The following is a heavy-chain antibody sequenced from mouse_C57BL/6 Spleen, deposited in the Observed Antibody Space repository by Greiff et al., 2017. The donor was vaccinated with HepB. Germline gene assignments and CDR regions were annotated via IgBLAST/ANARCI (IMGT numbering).Heavy chain of an antibody. Sequence: QVQLQQPGAELVKPGASVKLSCKASGYTFTSYWMHWVKQRPGQGLEWIGMIHPNSGSTNYNEKFKSKATLPVDKSSSTAYMQLSSLTSEDSAVYYCARHYYGSSYGYWGQGTTLTVSS. CDR2: IHPNSGST. D-gene: IGHD1-1*01. CDR1: GYTFTSYW. J-gene: IGHJ2*01. V-gene: IGHV1-64*01. CDR3: ARHYYGSSYGY.